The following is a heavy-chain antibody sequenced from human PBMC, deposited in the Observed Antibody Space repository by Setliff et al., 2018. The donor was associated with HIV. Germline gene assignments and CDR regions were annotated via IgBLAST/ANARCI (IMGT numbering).Heavy chain of an antibody. CDR2: INPGGGNT. D-gene: IGHD4-17*01. J-gene: IGHJ3*01. V-gene: IGHV1-46*01. CDR1: GYTFTSYY. Sequence: ASVKVSCKASGYTFTSYYLHWVRQAPGQGLEWMGMINPGGGNTRYAQRFQGRVSMTRDTSTSTVYMELSSRRSEDTAVYYCARGQASNDYGGSFWGQGTMVTVAS. CDR3: ARGQASNDYGGSF.